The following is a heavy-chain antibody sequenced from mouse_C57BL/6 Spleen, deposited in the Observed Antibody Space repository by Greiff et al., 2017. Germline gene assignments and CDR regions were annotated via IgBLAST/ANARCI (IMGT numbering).Heavy chain of an antibody. CDR2: IWSGGST. J-gene: IGHJ2*01. V-gene: IGHV2-2*01. CDR3: ARDFDY. CDR1: GFSLTSYG. Sequence: VMLVESGPGLVQPSQSLSITCTVSGFSLTSYGVHWVRQSPGKGLEWLGVIWSGGSTDYNAAFISRRSISKDNSKSQVFFKMNSLQADDTAIYYCARDFDYWGQGTTLTVSS.